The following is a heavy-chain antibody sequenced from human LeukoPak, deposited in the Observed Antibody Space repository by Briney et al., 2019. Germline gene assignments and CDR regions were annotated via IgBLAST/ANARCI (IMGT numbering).Heavy chain of an antibody. D-gene: IGHD3-9*01. J-gene: IGHJ4*02. CDR2: ISYTGASDSGTA. CDR3: ARHGSQYDILTGYYTSQSTYFDY. CDR1: GGSITRGGYY. Sequence: PSETLSLTCTVSGGSITRGGYYWSWIRQHPGKGLEWIGYISYTGASDSGTASYNAALKSRVSISLDASENQFSLKLSSVTAADTAVYYCARHGSQYDILTGYYTSQSTYFDYWGQGTLVTVSS. V-gene: IGHV4-31*03.